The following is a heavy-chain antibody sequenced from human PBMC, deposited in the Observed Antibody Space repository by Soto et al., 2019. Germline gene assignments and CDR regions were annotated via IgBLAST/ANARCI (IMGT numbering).Heavy chain of an antibody. D-gene: IGHD3-10*01. CDR3: AGGAYYFDC. J-gene: IGHJ4*02. CDR2: IWYDGSNK. CDR1: GFTFSNYG. V-gene: IGHV3-33*01. Sequence: QVHLVESGGGVVQPGRSLRLSCAASGFTFSNYGMHWVRQAPGKGLEWVAVIWYDGSNKHYADSVKGRFTISRDNSKNTLYLQMNSLRAEDTAVYYCAGGAYYFDCCGQGTLVTVSS.